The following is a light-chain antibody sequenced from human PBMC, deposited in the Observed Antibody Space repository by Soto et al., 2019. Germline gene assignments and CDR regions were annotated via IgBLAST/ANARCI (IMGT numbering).Light chain of an antibody. CDR1: QSVLYSSNNKNY. J-gene: IGKJ2*01. Sequence: DIVMTQSPDSLAVSLGERATINCKSSQSVLYSSNNKNYLAWYQQKPGQPPKLLIYWASTRESGVPVRFSGSGSGTDITLTISSLQAEDVAVYYCQQYYSALMYTFGQGTKLEIK. V-gene: IGKV4-1*01. CDR2: WAS. CDR3: QQYYSALMYT.